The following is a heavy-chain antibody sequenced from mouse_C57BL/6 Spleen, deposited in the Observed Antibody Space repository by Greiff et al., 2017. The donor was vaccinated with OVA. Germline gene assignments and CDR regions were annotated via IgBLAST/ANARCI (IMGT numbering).Heavy chain of an antibody. CDR1: GYTFTDYY. CDR3: ARNPYYFDY. V-gene: IGHV1-26*01. CDR2: INPNNGGT. Sequence: EVQLQQSGPELVKPGASVKISCKASGYTFTDYYMNWVKQSHGKSLEWIGDINPNNGGTSYNQKFKGKATLTVDKSSSTAYMELRSLTSEDSAVYYCARNPYYFDYWGKGTTLTVSS. J-gene: IGHJ2*01.